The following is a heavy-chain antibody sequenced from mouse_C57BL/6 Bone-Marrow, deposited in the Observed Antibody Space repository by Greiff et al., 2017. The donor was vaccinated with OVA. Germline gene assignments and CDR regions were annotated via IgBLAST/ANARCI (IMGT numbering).Heavy chain of an antibody. CDR1: GYTFTSYG. V-gene: IGHV1-81*01. CDR3: ATNYCGRDFDY. J-gene: IGHJ2*01. D-gene: IGHD1-1*01. CDR2: IYPRSGNT. Sequence: VKLQESGAELARPGASVKLSCKASGYTFTSYGISWVKQRTGQGLEWIGEIYPRSGNTYYNEKFKGKATLTADNSSSTAYMGLRSLTSEDSAVYFCATNYCGRDFDYWGQGTTLTVSS.